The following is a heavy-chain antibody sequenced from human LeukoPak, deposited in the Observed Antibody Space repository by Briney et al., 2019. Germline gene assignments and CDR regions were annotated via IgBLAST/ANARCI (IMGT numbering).Heavy chain of an antibody. Sequence: ASVKVSCKASGYTFTDYALHWVRQAPGHRLEWMGMINVGSGDTKYSQKFQGRVPISRDTSANTAYMELGSLRSEDTAVYYCARGNGPGAYLIDFWGQGTLVTVSS. CDR2: INVGSGDT. CDR1: GYTFTDYA. J-gene: IGHJ4*02. V-gene: IGHV1-3*01. D-gene: IGHD1-1*01. CDR3: ARGNGPGAYLIDF.